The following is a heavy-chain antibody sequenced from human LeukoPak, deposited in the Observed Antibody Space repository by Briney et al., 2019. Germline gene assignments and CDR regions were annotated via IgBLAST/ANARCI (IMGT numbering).Heavy chain of an antibody. Sequence: SETLSLTCTVSGGSISSSSYYWGWIRQPPGKGLEWIGSIYYSGSTYYNPSLKSRVTISVDTSKNQFSLKLSSVTAADTAVYYCARGARSIAVAGLPAGDYWGQGTLVTVSS. D-gene: IGHD6-19*01. CDR3: ARGARSIAVAGLPAGDY. V-gene: IGHV4-39*07. CDR2: IYYSGST. J-gene: IGHJ4*02. CDR1: GGSISSSSYY.